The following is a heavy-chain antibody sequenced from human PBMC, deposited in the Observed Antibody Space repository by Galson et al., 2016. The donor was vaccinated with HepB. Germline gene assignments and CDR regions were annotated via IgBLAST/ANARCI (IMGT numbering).Heavy chain of an antibody. J-gene: IGHJ6*02. D-gene: IGHD3-10*01. CDR1: GDSVYNNGAA. Sequence: CAISGDSVYNNGAAWVWIRQSPSRGLEWLGRTFYRSTWENHYAGSVKNRITISPDTSRNQLSLHLNSVTPEDMAVYYCARAVMLGRGMDVWGQGTTVTVSS. V-gene: IGHV6-1*01. CDR2: TFYRSTWEN. CDR3: ARAVMLGRGMDV.